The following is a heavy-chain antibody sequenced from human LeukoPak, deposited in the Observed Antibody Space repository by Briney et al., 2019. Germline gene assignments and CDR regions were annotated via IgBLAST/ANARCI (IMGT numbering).Heavy chain of an antibody. CDR1: GDSVSNGNYY. J-gene: IGHJ4*02. D-gene: IGHD3-10*01. V-gene: IGHV4-61*03. CDR3: ARSQNYYGSGDY. CDR2: IYYTGKT. Sequence: SETLSLTCTVSGDSVSNGNYYWSWLRRPPGKALEWIGYIYYTGKTYYNPSLEGRVTILADTSRNHFSVKLSSVTAADTAVYYCARSQNYYGSGDYWSQGTLVTVSS.